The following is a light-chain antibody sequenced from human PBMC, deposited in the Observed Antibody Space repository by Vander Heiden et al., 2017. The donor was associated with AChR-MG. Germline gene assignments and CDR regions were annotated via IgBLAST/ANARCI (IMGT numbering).Light chain of an antibody. V-gene: IGKV1-33*01. CDR2: DVS. J-gene: IGKJ4*01. CDR1: QAISNY. CDR3: QQYDNLLLLT. Sequence: DIQMTQSPSSLSASVGDRVTITCQASQAISNYLNWYQQKPGKAPKLLIYDVSNLEKGGAPRISGSGSGTEYTFTISSLQPEDNATYYCQQYDNLLLLTFGQGTKVEIK.